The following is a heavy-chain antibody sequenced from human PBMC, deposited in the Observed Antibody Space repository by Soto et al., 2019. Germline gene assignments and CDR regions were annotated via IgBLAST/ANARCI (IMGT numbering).Heavy chain of an antibody. D-gene: IGHD6-19*01. V-gene: IGHV3-9*01. CDR1: GLKFDDYA. Sequence: EVQLVESGGRLVQPGRSLRLSCAASGLKFDDYAIHWVRQAPGKGLEWVSGISWNSGSIGYADSVRGRFTISRDNVRKSLYLQMSSLRVEDTALYFCAKEKVAGTRYFGMDVWGQGTTVTVSS. CDR2: ISWNSGSI. J-gene: IGHJ6*02. CDR3: AKEKVAGTRYFGMDV.